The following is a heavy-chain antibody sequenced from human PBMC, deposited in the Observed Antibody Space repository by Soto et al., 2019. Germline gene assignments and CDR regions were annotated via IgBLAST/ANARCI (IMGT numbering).Heavy chain of an antibody. CDR1: GFTFSSYA. V-gene: IGHV3-30-3*01. D-gene: IGHD2-2*02. Sequence: GGSLRLSCAASGFTFSSYAMHWVRQAPGKGLEWVAVISYDGSNKYYADSVKGRFTISRDNSKNTLYLQMNSLRAEDTAVYYCARGPAALHWGPGTLVTVSS. CDR3: ARGPAALH. CDR2: ISYDGSNK. J-gene: IGHJ4*02.